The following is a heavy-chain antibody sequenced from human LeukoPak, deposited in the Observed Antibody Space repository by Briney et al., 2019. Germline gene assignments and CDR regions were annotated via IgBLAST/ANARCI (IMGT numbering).Heavy chain of an antibody. Sequence: SGTLSLTCTVSGGSISSSSYYWGWIRQPPGKGLEWIGEINHSGSTNYNPSLKSRVTISVDTSKNQFSLKLSSVTAADTAVYYCARGKYASWPPKPGVLDYWGQGTLVTVSS. CDR2: INHSGST. V-gene: IGHV4-39*07. J-gene: IGHJ4*02. CDR1: GGSISSSSYY. CDR3: ARGKYASWPPKPGVLDY. D-gene: IGHD2-2*01.